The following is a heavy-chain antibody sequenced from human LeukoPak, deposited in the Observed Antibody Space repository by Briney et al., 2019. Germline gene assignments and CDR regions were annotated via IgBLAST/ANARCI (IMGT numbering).Heavy chain of an antibody. V-gene: IGHV1-18*01. CDR3: ARPNYYGSGSYDY. CDR1: GYTLTELS. D-gene: IGHD3-10*01. Sequence: ASVKVSCKVSGYTLTELSMHWVRQAPGQGLEWMGWISAYNGNTNCAQKLQGRVTMTTDTSTSTAYMELRSLRSDDTAVYYCARPNYYGSGSYDYWGQGTLVTVSS. CDR2: ISAYNGNT. J-gene: IGHJ4*02.